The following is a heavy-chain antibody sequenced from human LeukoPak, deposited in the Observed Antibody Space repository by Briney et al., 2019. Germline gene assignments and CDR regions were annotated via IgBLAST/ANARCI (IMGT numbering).Heavy chain of an antibody. D-gene: IGHD6-6*01. CDR3: ARDRYSISSLYDF. Sequence: GASVKVSCKASGYTFTSYYIHWVRQAPGQGLEWMGIINPSGGSTTYAQKFQGRVTITRDTPTSTVHMVLSSLRSEDTAVYYCARDRYSISSLYDFWGQGTLVTVSS. CDR1: GYTFTSYY. J-gene: IGHJ4*02. CDR2: INPSGGST. V-gene: IGHV1-46*01.